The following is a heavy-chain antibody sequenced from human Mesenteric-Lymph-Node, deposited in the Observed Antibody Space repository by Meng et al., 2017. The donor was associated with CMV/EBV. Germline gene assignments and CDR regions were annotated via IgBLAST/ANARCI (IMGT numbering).Heavy chain of an antibody. Sequence: GESLKISCAASGISFGSDSMHWVRQAPGKGLEWVSSISSSRNYIYYADSVKGRFTISRDNSKNTLYLQMNSLRGGDTAVYYCARGNTAPRTAYFDSWGQGTLVTVSS. D-gene: IGHD6-13*01. CDR3: ARGNTAPRTAYFDS. J-gene: IGHJ4*02. CDR2: ISSSRNYI. CDR1: GISFGSDS. V-gene: IGHV3-21*01.